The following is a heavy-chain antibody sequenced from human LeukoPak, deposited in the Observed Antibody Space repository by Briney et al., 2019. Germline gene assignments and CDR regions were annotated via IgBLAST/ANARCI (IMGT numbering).Heavy chain of an antibody. Sequence: GGSLRLSCAASGFTFSSYAMSWVRQAPGKGLEWVSAISGSGGSTYYADSVKGRFTISRDNSKNTLYLQMNSLRAEDTAVYYCAKTRALWIQLWFFYGMDVWGQGTTVTVSS. CDR1: GFTFSSYA. J-gene: IGHJ6*02. D-gene: IGHD5-18*01. CDR3: AKTRALWIQLWFFYGMDV. V-gene: IGHV3-23*01. CDR2: ISGSGGST.